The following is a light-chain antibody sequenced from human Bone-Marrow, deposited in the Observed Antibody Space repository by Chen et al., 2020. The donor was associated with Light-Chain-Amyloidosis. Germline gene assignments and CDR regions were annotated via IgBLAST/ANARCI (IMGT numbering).Light chain of an antibody. Sequence: ELVLTQSTGTLFLSPGEGANLSCRASQSICSNYLTWYQQKFGQAPRLLIYGSASRATGIPDRFTGSRSGTDFTLTINRLEPEDFAMYYCQQYGTSPLTFGGGTKVEIK. CDR2: GSA. CDR1: QSICSNY. V-gene: IGKV3-20*01. CDR3: QQYGTSPLT. J-gene: IGKJ4*01.